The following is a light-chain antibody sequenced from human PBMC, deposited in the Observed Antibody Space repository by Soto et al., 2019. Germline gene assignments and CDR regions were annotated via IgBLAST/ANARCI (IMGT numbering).Light chain of an antibody. J-gene: IGKJ4*01. CDR1: HSVSSR. CDR2: GAS. Sequence: EIVMTQSPATLSVSPGERATLSCRASHSVSSRLAWYQQKPGQAPRLLIYGASTRATGLPARFSGSGSGTEFTLTISRLQSEDFAVYYCQHYTKWPLTFGGGTKVEIK. CDR3: QHYTKWPLT. V-gene: IGKV3-15*01.